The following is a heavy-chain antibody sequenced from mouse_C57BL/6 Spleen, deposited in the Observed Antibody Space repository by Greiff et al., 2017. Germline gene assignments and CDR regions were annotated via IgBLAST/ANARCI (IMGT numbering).Heavy chain of an antibody. J-gene: IGHJ2*01. CDR2: ISDGGSYT. D-gene: IGHD4-1*01. V-gene: IGHV5-4*01. CDR3: ARDKLTGTLFDY. Sequence: EVKLMESGGGLVKPGGSLKLSCAASGFTFSSYAMSWVRQTPETRLEWVATISDGGSYTYYPDNVKGRFTISRDNAKNNLYLQMSHLKSEDTAMYYCARDKLTGTLFDYWGQGTTLTVSS. CDR1: GFTFSSYA.